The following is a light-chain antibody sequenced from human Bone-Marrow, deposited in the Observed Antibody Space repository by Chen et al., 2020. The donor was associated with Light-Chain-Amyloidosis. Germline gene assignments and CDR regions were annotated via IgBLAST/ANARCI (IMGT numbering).Light chain of an antibody. V-gene: IGKV3-11*01. CDR3: QQRSYWPPS. CDR1: QTVDSF. Sequence: ELVLTQSPATLSLSPGEGATLSCRASQTVDSFLAWYQQKPGQAPRLLIYDASNRATGIPARISGSGSGTDFTLTISSLEPEDFAVYYCQQRSYWPPSFGQGTKVEIK. J-gene: IGKJ1*01. CDR2: DAS.